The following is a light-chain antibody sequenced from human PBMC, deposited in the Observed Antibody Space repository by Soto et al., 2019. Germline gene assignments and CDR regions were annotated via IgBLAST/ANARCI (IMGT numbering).Light chain of an antibody. Sequence: EIVMTQSPATLSVSPGERATLSCRASQSVSSNLAWYQKKPGQAPRLLLYGASSRATGIPARFSGSGSGTEFTLTISSLQSEDFAVFYCQQYNNWPPTFGQGTRLEIK. CDR2: GAS. V-gene: IGKV3-15*01. J-gene: IGKJ5*01. CDR1: QSVSSN. CDR3: QQYNNWPPT.